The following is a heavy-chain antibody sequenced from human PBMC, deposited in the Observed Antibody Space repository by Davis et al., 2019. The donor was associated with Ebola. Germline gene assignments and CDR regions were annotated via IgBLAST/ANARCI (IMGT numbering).Heavy chain of an antibody. J-gene: IGHJ5*02. CDR3: ARAYSSSTNWFDP. CDR2: ISSSSSYT. D-gene: IGHD6-6*01. V-gene: IGHV3-11*06. Sequence: GGSLRLSCAASGFTVSSNYMSWIRQAPGKGLEWVSYISSSSSYTNYADSVKGRFTISRDNAKNSLYLQMNSLRAEDTAVYYCARAYSSSTNWFDPWGQGTLVTVSS. CDR1: GFTVSSNY.